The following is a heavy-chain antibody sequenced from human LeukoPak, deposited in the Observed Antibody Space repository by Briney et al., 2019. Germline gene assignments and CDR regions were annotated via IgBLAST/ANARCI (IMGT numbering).Heavy chain of an antibody. CDR1: GFTFSSYG. CDR2: IWYDGSNK. CDR3: ARDQDQDSSWYQH. J-gene: IGHJ1*01. V-gene: IGHV3-33*01. D-gene: IGHD6-13*01. Sequence: RAGGSLRLSCAASGFTFSSYGMHWVRQAPGKGLEWVAVIWYDGSNKYYADSVKGRFTISRDNSKNTLYLQMNSLRAEDTAVYYCARDQDQDSSWYQHWGQGTLVTVSS.